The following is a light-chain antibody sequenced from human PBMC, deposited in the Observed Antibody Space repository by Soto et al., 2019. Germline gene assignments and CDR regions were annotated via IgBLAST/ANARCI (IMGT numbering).Light chain of an antibody. CDR1: QSVSSSY. J-gene: IGKJ4*01. Sequence: PGERVTLSCRASQSVSSSYLTWYQQKPGQAPRLLIYGASTRATSIPARFSGSGSGTDFTLTISSLEPEDFAVYYCQHRSNWLAFGGGTKVDIK. CDR3: QHRSNWLA. V-gene: IGKV3D-20*02. CDR2: GAS.